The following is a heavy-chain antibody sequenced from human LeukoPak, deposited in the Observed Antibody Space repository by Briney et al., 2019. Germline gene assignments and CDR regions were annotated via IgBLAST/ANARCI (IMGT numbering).Heavy chain of an antibody. CDR1: GFTFSSYA. CDR3: ARGVVAATLGYYGMDV. J-gene: IGHJ6*02. Sequence: GGSLRLSCATSGFTFSSYAMHWVRQAPGKGLEWVAVISYDGSNKYYADSVKGRFTISRDNSKNTLYLQMNSLRAEDTAVYYCARGVVAATLGYYGMDVWGQGTTVTVSS. D-gene: IGHD2-15*01. V-gene: IGHV3-30-3*01. CDR2: ISYDGSNK.